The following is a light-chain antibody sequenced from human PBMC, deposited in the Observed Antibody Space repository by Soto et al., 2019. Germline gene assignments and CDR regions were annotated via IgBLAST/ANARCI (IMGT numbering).Light chain of an antibody. CDR1: QSVANS. CDR2: GAS. CDR3: QQYKNWPET. V-gene: IGKV3-15*01. J-gene: IGKJ1*01. Sequence: EIVMTQSPATLSVSPGGRATLSCRASQSVANSLAWYQQKPGQAPRLLIYGASTRATDTPARFSGSGSGTEFTLAISNLQSEDFAVYYCQQYKNWPETFGQGTKVDIK.